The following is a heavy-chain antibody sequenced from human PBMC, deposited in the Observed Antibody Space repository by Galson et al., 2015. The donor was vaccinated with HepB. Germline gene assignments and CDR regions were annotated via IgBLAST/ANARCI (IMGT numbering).Heavy chain of an antibody. Sequence: QSGAEVKKPGESLKISCKGSGYSFTSYWIGWVRQMPGKGLEWMGIIYPGDSDTRYSPSFQGQVTISADKSISTAYLQWSSLKASDTAMYYCARRLVAGTSGGSYYYYGMDVWGQGTTVAVSS. V-gene: IGHV5-51*03. D-gene: IGHD6-19*01. CDR1: GYSFTSYW. CDR3: ARRLVAGTSGGSYYYYGMDV. CDR2: IYPGDSDT. J-gene: IGHJ6*02.